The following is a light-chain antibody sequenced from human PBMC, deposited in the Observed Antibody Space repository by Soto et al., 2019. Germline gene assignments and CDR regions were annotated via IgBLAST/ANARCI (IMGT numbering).Light chain of an antibody. J-gene: IGKJ4*01. Sequence: EIVLTQSPATLSLSAGERATLSCRASHRISSYLAWYQHKPGQAPRLLIYDASNRATGIPARFSGSGSGTDFTLTVSSLEPEDFAFYYCQQRDSWPLTFGGGTKVDIK. CDR1: HRISSY. CDR2: DAS. V-gene: IGKV3-11*01. CDR3: QQRDSWPLT.